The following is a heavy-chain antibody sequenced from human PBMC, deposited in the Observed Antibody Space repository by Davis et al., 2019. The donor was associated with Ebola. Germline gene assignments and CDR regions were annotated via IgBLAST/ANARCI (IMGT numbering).Heavy chain of an antibody. CDR1: GFTFRNYY. Sequence: GESLKISCAASGFTFRNYYMNWVRQAPGKGLEWVSSISSSGSHISYADSVRGRFTISRDNINNSLYLQMNSLRGEDTAVYYCAKEESPYYYYYGMDVWGQGTTVTVSS. J-gene: IGHJ6*02. V-gene: IGHV3-21*01. CDR3: AKEESPYYYYYGMDV. CDR2: ISSSGSHI.